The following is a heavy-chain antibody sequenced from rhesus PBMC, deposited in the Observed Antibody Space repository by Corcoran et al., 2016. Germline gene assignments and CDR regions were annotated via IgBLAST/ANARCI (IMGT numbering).Heavy chain of an antibody. CDR2: IYGCSGST. D-gene: IGHD1-32*01. CDR3: AKDNEYLDY. Sequence: QVQLQESGPGVVKPSETLSLTCAVSGGSIRSYWWGWIRQPPGKGLEWIGQIYGCSGSTSSNPSLKSRVTISSDTSKNQFSLKLSSVTAADTAVYYCAKDNEYLDYWGQGVLVTVSS. V-gene: IGHV4-147*01. CDR1: GGSIRSYW. J-gene: IGHJ4*01.